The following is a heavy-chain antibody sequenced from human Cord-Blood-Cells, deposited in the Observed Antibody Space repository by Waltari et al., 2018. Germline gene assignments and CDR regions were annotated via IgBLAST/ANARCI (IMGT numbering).Heavy chain of an antibody. J-gene: IGHJ4*02. D-gene: IGHD4-17*01. CDR1: GLPSSSYS. CDR3: ARGRKGSTVTDY. V-gene: IGHV3-48*02. Sequence: EVQLVESGGGLVQPGGSLRLSCAASGLPSSSYSMHCARQAPGKGLEWVSYISSSSSTIYYADSVKGRFTISRDNAKNSLYLQMNSLRDEDTAVYYCARGRKGSTVTDYWGQGTLVTVSS. CDR2: ISSSSSTI.